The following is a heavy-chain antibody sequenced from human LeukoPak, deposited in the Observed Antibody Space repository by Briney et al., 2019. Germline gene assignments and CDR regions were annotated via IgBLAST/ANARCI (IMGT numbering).Heavy chain of an antibody. J-gene: IGHJ5*02. CDR3: ARGIVVVPAAQPDFWSAQPGWFDP. Sequence: GGSLRLSCAASGFTFDDYGMSWVRQAPGKGLECVSGINWNGGSTGYADSVKGRFTICRDNAENSLYLQMNSLRAEDTALYYCARGIVVVPAAQPDFWSAQPGWFDPWGQGTLVTVSS. CDR1: GFTFDDYG. V-gene: IGHV3-20*04. CDR2: INWNGGST. D-gene: IGHD2-2*01.